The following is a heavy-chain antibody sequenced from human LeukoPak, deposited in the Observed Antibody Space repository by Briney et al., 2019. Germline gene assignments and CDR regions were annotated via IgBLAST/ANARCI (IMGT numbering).Heavy chain of an antibody. Sequence: GESLKISCKGSGYSFTSYWIGWVRQMPGKGLDRMGIIYPGDSDTRYSPSFQGQVTISPDKSISPAYLQWRRVKAQDTAMYYCARHSDYYGSGLGFDYWGQGTMVTVSS. CDR1: GYSFTSYW. J-gene: IGHJ4*02. CDR3: ARHSDYYGSGLGFDY. D-gene: IGHD3-10*01. CDR2: IYPGDSDT. V-gene: IGHV5-51*01.